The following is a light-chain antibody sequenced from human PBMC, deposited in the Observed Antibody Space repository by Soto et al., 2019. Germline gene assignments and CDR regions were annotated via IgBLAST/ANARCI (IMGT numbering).Light chain of an antibody. CDR3: QQSDSTPST. CDR1: QSISNY. J-gene: IGKJ2*01. CDR2: DAS. V-gene: IGKV1-39*01. Sequence: DIQMTQSPSSLSASVGDRVTITCRASQSISNYLNWYQQKPGKAPNLLIYDASSLLSGVPSRFSCSGSGTDFTLTISSLQPEDFSSYYCQQSDSTPSTFGQGTQLAIK.